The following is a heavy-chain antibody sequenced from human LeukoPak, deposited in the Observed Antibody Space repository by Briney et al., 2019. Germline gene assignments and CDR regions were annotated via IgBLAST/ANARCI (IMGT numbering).Heavy chain of an antibody. CDR2: IYHSGST. Sequence: SGPGLVKPSETLSLTCTVSGYSISSGYYRGWIRQPPGKGLEWIGEIYHSGSTNYNPSLKSRVTISVDKSKNQFSLKLSSVTAADTAVYYCARATYGDYGSYYYYMDVWGKGTTVTVSS. CDR1: GYSISSGYY. CDR3: ARATYGDYGSYYYYMDV. D-gene: IGHD4-17*01. J-gene: IGHJ6*03. V-gene: IGHV4-38-2*02.